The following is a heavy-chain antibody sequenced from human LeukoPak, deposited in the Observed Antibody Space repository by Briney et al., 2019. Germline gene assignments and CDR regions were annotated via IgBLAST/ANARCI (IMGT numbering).Heavy chain of an antibody. CDR2: IHYSGST. V-gene: IGHV4-59*02. D-gene: IGHD2-21*01. Sequence: PSETLSLTCAVSGGSVSGFYWTWIRQPPGKGLEFIGQIHYSGSTDYNPSLKSRITMSVDTSKNQFFLSLNSVTAADTAVYYCAKVVLYYNMDVWGQGTTVTVSS. J-gene: IGHJ6*02. CDR3: AKVVLYYNMDV. CDR1: GGSVSGFY.